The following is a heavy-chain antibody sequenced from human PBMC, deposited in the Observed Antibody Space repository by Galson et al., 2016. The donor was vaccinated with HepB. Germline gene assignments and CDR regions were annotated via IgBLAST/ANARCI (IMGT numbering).Heavy chain of an antibody. Sequence: SLRLSCAASGFSLRSYGMHWVRQAPGKGLESVAVMWFDGSNDHYAASVKGRFTISRDISKSTVYPQMDRLRVEDTAVYYCARAGMGRHRRYYGMDVWGQGTTVTVSS. V-gene: IGHV3-33*01. CDR2: MWFDGSND. D-gene: IGHD3-10*01. CDR1: GFSLRSYG. J-gene: IGHJ6*02. CDR3: ARAGMGRHRRYYGMDV.